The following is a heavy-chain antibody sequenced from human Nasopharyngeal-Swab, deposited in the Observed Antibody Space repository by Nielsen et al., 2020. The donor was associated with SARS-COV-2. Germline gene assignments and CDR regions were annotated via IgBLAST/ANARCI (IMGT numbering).Heavy chain of an antibody. Sequence: ASVKVSCKASGYTFTSYDINWVRQATGQGLEWMGWMNPNSGNTGYAQKLQGRVTTTTDTSTSTAYMELRSLRSDDTAVYYCARVRRAGDSSGWYVFDYWGQGTLVTVSS. CDR3: ARVRRAGDSSGWYVFDY. V-gene: IGHV1-8*01. D-gene: IGHD6-19*01. J-gene: IGHJ4*02. CDR1: GYTFTSYD. CDR2: MNPNSGNT.